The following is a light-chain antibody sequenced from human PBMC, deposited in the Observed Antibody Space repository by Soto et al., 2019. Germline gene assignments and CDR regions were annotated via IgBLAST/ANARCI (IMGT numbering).Light chain of an antibody. CDR2: GAS. CDR3: QQYGSSFFT. Sequence: EIVLTQSPGTLSLSPGERATLSCRASQSVSSSYLAWYQQKPGQAPRLLIYGASSRATGIPDRFSGSGSGTDFTLTIIRLEPEDFAVYYCQQYGSSFFTFGPGTKVDIK. CDR1: QSVSSSY. V-gene: IGKV3-20*01. J-gene: IGKJ3*01.